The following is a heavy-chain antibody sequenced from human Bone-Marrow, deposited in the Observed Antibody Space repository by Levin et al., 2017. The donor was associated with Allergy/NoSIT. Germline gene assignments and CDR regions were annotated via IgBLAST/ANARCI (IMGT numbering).Heavy chain of an antibody. CDR1: GYRFTSYW. CDR3: ARPKTYDFWSSSGASSDY. D-gene: IGHD3-3*01. V-gene: IGHV5-51*01. J-gene: IGHJ4*02. CDR2: IYPGDSDT. Sequence: ESLKISCRVSGYRFTSYWIGWVRQMPGKGLEWMGIIYPGDSDTRYSPAFQGQVNLSADKAISTAHLHWSSLKASDTAIYYCARPKTYDFWSSSGASSDYWGQGTLVTVSS.